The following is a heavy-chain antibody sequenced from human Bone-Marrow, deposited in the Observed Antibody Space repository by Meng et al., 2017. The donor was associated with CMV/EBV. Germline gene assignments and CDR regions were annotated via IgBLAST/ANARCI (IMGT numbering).Heavy chain of an antibody. CDR2: IIPILGIA. Sequence: SVKVSCKASGGTFSSYTISWVRQAPGQGLEWMGRIIPILGIANYAQKFQGRVTITADKSTSTAYMELSSLRSDDTAVYYCARRREYCSSTSCYIGPRYYYYGMDVWGQGTTVTVSS. CDR3: ARRREYCSSTSCYIGPRYYYYGMDV. D-gene: IGHD2-2*02. J-gene: IGHJ6*01. CDR1: GGTFSSYT. V-gene: IGHV1-69*02.